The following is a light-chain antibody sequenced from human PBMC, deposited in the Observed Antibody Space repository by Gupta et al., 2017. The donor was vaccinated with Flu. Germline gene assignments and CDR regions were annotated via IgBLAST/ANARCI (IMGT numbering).Light chain of an antibody. CDR3: QSADITGASRV. CDR2: KDT. CDR1: AVSKQY. V-gene: IGLV3-25*02. J-gene: IGLJ3*02. Sequence: YQLTQAPAMSVSPGQTATITCPGSAVSKQYVYWYRQRPGQAPVLLIYKDTERASGIPDRSSGSSSGTRVTLTIRGVQTEDEADYYCQSADITGASRVFGGGT.